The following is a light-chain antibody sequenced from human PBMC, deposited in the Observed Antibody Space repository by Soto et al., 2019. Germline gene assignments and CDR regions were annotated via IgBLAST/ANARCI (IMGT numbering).Light chain of an antibody. CDR1: SSDVGNYNL. CDR2: EVT. V-gene: IGLV2-23*02. J-gene: IGLJ2*01. Sequence: QSALTQPASVSGSPGQSITISCTGTSSDVGNYNLVSWYQQHPDKAPKLMIYEVTKRPSGVSNRFSGSKSGNTASLTISGLQAEDGADYYCCSYAGYSTLFGGGTQLTVL. CDR3: CSYAGYSTL.